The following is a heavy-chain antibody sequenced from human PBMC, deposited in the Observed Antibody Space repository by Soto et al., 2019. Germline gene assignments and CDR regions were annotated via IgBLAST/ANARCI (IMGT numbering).Heavy chain of an antibody. CDR3: ARDQRNGAAAGAGGQYYYYYGMDV. CDR1: GGTFSSYA. V-gene: IGHV1-69*13. J-gene: IGHJ6*02. Sequence: SVKVSCKASGGTFSSYAISWVRQAPGQGLEWMGGIIPIFGTANYAQKFQGRVTITADESTSTAYMELSSLRSEDTAVYYCARDQRNGAAAGAGGQYYYYYGMDVWGQGTTVTVSS. CDR2: IIPIFGTA. D-gene: IGHD6-13*01.